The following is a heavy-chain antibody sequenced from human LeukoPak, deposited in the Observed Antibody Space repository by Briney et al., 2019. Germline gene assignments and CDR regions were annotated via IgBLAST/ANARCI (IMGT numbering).Heavy chain of an antibody. CDR3: ARGRSSGLFDY. D-gene: IGHD6-19*01. V-gene: IGHV4-34*01. CDR2: INHRGST. CDR1: GGSFSGYY. J-gene: IGHJ4*02. Sequence: SETLSLTCAVYGGSFSGYYWSWIRQPPGKGLEWIGEINHRGSTNYNPSLKSRVTISLDTSKNQFSLRLPSVTAADTAVYSCARGRSSGLFDYGGQGTLVTVSS.